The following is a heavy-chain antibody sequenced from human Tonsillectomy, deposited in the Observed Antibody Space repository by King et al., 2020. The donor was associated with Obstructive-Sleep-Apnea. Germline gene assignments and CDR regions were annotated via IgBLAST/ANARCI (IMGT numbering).Heavy chain of an antibody. J-gene: IGHJ4*02. V-gene: IGHV3-23*04. Sequence: VQLVESGGGLVQPGGSLRLSCAASGFPFSSYAMNWVRQAPGKGREWVSGISGGGSGTYYADFVKGRFTISRDNSKNTLYLQMTSLRAEDTAVYYCAKPQGYYYGSGSFDYWGQGTLVTVSS. CDR2: ISGGGSGT. CDR1: GFPFSSYA. D-gene: IGHD3-10*01. CDR3: AKPQGYYYGSGSFDY.